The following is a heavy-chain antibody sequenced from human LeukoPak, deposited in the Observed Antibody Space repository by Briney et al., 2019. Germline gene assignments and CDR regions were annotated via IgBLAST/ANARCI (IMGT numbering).Heavy chain of an antibody. CDR1: GFTFSSYG. V-gene: IGHV3-33*01. CDR3: ARDKGGYSGYATWFDP. Sequence: GGSLRLSCAASGFTFSSYGMHWVRQAPGKGLEWVAVIWYDGSNKCYADSVKGRFTISRDNSKNTLYLQMNSLRAEDTAVYYCARDKGGYSGYATWFDPWGQGTLVTVSS. J-gene: IGHJ5*02. D-gene: IGHD5-12*01. CDR2: IWYDGSNK.